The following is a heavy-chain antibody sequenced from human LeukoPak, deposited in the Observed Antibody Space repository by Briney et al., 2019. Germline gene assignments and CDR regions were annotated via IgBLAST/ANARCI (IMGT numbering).Heavy chain of an antibody. CDR1: GFTFSSYS. CDR2: ISSSRSYI. V-gene: IGHV3-21*04. J-gene: IGHJ4*02. Sequence: GGSLRLSCAASGFTFSSYSMNWVRQAPGKGLEWVSSISSSRSYIYYADSVKGRFTISRDNAKNTLYLQMNSLRAEDTAVYYCARRAGAYSYPYDYWGQGTLVTVSS. D-gene: IGHD4/OR15-4a*01. CDR3: ARRAGAYSYPYDY.